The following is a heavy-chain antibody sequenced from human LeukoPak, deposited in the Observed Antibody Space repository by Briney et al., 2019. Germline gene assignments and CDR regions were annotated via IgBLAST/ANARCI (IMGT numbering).Heavy chain of an antibody. Sequence: GASVKVSCKASGYTFTGHYMHWVRQAPGQGLEWMGWINPNSGGTNYAQKFQGRVTMTRDTSISTAYMELSRLRSDDTAVYYCAREYYDILTGYHDYWGQGTLVTVSS. D-gene: IGHD3-9*01. CDR3: AREYYDILTGYHDY. CDR1: GYTFTGHY. J-gene: IGHJ4*02. CDR2: INPNSGGT. V-gene: IGHV1-2*02.